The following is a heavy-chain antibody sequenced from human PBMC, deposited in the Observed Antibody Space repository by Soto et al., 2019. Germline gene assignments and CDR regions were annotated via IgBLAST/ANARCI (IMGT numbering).Heavy chain of an antibody. CDR2: ISYDGSNK. CDR1: GFTFSSYA. D-gene: IGHD3-10*01. J-gene: IGHJ4*02. Sequence: QVQLVESGGGVVQPGRSLRLSSAASGFTFSSYAMHWVRQAPGKGLEWVAVISYDGSNKYYADSVKGRFTISRDNSKNTLYLQMNSLRAEDTAVYYCARDLASLLLWFGELSPYFDYWGQGTLVTVSS. V-gene: IGHV3-30-3*01. CDR3: ARDLASLLLWFGELSPYFDY.